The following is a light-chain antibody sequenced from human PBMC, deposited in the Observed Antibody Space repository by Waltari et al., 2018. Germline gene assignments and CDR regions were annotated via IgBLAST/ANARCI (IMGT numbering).Light chain of an antibody. CDR2: YTS. CDR1: QTVRATY. Sequence: EIVLTQSPGTLSLYPGERATLSCRASQTVRATYLAWDQQKPGQPPTLVLHYTSIRATGIPDRFSGSGSGTDFSLTISSLEPEDFAVYYCQQYDISPLTFGGGTKVETK. CDR3: QQYDISPLT. J-gene: IGKJ4*01. V-gene: IGKV3-20*01.